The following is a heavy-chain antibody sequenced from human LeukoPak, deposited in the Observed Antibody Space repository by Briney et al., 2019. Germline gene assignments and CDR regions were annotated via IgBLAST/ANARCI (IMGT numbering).Heavy chain of an antibody. J-gene: IGHJ6*03. CDR1: GGSFSGYY. V-gene: IGHV4-34*01. D-gene: IGHD3-9*01. CDR3: ARADYDILTGYYNVYYYYYMDV. CDR2: INHSGST. Sequence: SETLSLTCAVYGGSFSGYYWSWIRQPPGKGLEWIGEINHSGSTNYNPSLKSRVTISVDTSKNQFSLKLSSVTAADTAVYYCARADYDILTGYYNVYYYYYMDVWGKGTTVTISS.